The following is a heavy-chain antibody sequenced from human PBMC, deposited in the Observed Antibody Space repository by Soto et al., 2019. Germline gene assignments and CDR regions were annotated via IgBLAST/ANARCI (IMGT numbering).Heavy chain of an antibody. Sequence: QVQLVQSGHEVKKPGASVKVSCKASGYTFTNYGFNWVRQAPGQGLEWMGWISAYNGHTKNSQIFQARVIMTTDTSTSTAYMELRSLTADDAAVYYCAREVAGTNPLGYWGQGTLVTVSS. CDR3: AREVAGTNPLGY. D-gene: IGHD2-15*01. V-gene: IGHV1-18*01. CDR1: GYTFTNYG. J-gene: IGHJ4*02. CDR2: ISAYNGHT.